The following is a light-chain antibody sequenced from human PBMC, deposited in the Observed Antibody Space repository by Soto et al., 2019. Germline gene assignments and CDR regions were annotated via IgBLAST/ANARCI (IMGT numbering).Light chain of an antibody. Sequence: EIVLTQSPGTLFLSPGDRATLSCRASQSVSTFYLAWYQQKLGRAPRLLIYGASSRATGIPDRFSGSGSGTDFTLTISRLEPEDFAVYYCQHYGGSPGTFGQGTKVDIK. CDR3: QHYGGSPGT. CDR1: QSVSTFY. J-gene: IGKJ1*01. CDR2: GAS. V-gene: IGKV3-20*01.